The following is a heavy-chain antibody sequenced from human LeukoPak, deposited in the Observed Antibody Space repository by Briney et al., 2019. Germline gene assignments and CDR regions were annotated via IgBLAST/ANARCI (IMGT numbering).Heavy chain of an antibody. CDR2: IYYRGRT. CDR1: GASISSSTYH. Sequence: PSETLSLTCNVSGASISSSTYHWGWIRQPPGKGLECIASIYYRGRTYYNPSLKSRVTISVDTSKNQFSLKLSSVTAADSAVYYCARVGSSGWYREYYFDYWGQGTLVSVSS. V-gene: IGHV4-39*07. J-gene: IGHJ4*02. CDR3: ARVGSSGWYREYYFDY. D-gene: IGHD6-19*01.